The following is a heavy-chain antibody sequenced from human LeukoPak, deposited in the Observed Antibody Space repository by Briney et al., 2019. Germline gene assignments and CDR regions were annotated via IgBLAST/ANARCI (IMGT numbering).Heavy chain of an antibody. CDR3: ARDREYYYDSSGYYPFLFDY. Sequence: GGSLRLSCAASGFIFSSYLMSWVRQAPGKGLEWVANINQDGSEKYYVDSVKGRFTISRDNAKNSLYLQMNSLRAEDTAVYYCARDREYYYDSSGYYPFLFDYWGQGTLVTVSS. D-gene: IGHD3-22*01. V-gene: IGHV3-7*01. CDR1: GFIFSSYL. CDR2: INQDGSEK. J-gene: IGHJ4*02.